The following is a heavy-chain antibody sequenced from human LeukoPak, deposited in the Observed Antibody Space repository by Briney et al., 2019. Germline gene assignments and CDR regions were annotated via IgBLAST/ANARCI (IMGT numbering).Heavy chain of an antibody. D-gene: IGHD6-6*01. CDR2: INWNGAST. CDR3: ARAVCPTIKFCDSSYFMDV. Sequence: GGSLRLSCAASGFSFDDLGMTWVRQVPGKGLEWVAGINWNGASTGYADSVRSRFTISRDNAKNSLYLQMNSLRAEDTALYYCARAVCPTIKFCDSSYFMDVWGKGTTVNVS. V-gene: IGHV3-20*04. J-gene: IGHJ6*03. CDR1: GFSFDDLG.